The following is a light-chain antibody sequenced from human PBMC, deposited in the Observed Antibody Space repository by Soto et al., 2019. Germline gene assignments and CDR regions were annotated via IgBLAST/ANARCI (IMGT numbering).Light chain of an antibody. Sequence: DVRMYNSLSAPSASVRDRVIITCQANQDISTLLNWFQQKPGKAPKLLISDASILESGVPSRVSGSGSGTDFTFTITSLQPEDFATYYCQQYAHLPLPFCGGTKVDIK. J-gene: IGKJ4*01. CDR1: QDISTL. CDR3: QQYAHLPLP. V-gene: IGKV1-33*01. CDR2: DAS.